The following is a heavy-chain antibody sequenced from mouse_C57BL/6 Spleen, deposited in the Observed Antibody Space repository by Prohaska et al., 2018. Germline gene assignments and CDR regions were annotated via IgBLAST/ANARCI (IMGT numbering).Heavy chain of an antibody. J-gene: IGHJ1*03. Sequence: ESDKNLVAPSQSLSITCTVSGFSLTSYGVHWVRQPPGKGLEWLVVIWSDGSTTYNSALKSRLSISKDNSKSQVFLKMNSLQTDDTAMYYCARHGGSSWYFDVWGTGTTVTVSS. V-gene: IGHV2-6-2*01. D-gene: IGHD1-1*01. CDR2: IWSDGST. CDR1: GFSLTSYG. CDR3: ARHGGSSWYFDV.